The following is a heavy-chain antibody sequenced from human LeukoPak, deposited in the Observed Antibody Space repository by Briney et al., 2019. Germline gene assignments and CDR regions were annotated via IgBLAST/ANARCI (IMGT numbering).Heavy chain of an antibody. CDR1: GFTFSSYG. Sequence: GGSLRLSCAASGFTFSSYGMHWVRQAPGKGLEWVAVIWYDGSNKYYADSVKGRFTISRDNSKNTLYLQMISLRAEDTAVYYCASTYPYYYYGMDVWGQGTTVTVSS. CDR3: ASTYPYYYYGMDV. V-gene: IGHV3-33*01. CDR2: IWYDGSNK. D-gene: IGHD2-2*01. J-gene: IGHJ6*02.